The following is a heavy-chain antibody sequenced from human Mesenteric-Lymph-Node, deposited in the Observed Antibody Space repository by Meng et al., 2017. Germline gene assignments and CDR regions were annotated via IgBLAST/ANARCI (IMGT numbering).Heavy chain of an antibody. Sequence: QVQLVESGGGVVQPGRSLRLSCAASGFTFSSNGMHWVRQAPGKGLEWVAVIWNDGSNKYYADSVKGRFTISRDNSKNTLYLQMNSLRAGDTAVYYCARDLRNFDYWGQGTLVTVSS. V-gene: IGHV3-33*01. J-gene: IGHJ4*02. CDR1: GFTFSSNG. CDR3: ARDLRNFDY. CDR2: IWNDGSNK.